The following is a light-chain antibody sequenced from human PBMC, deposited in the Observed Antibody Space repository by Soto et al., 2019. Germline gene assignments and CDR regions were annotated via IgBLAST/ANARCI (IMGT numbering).Light chain of an antibody. Sequence: QSALTQPASVSGSPGQSITISCTGTSSDIGAYNFVSRYQQHPGKAPKLMLYDVNIRPSGVSNRFSGSKSGNTASLTISGLQAEDEADYYCTSWTTSTTMIFGGGTQLTVL. V-gene: IGLV2-14*03. J-gene: IGLJ2*01. CDR3: TSWTTSTTMI. CDR2: DVN. CDR1: SSDIGAYNF.